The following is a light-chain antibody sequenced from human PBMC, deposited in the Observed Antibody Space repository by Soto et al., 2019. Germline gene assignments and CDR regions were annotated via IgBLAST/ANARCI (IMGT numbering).Light chain of an antibody. CDR1: QSLLDSDDGNTY. CDR3: MQRIAFPIT. V-gene: IGKV2-40*01. Sequence: VMTQAPLSRSVTPGEPASTSCRSSQSLLDSDDGNTYVDWYLQRPVQSTQLLIYALSSRASGVRDRFSSSGTRSDFTMKISRVEADDVGVYYCMQRIAFPITYGQGTQLEV. J-gene: IGKJ5*01. CDR2: ALS.